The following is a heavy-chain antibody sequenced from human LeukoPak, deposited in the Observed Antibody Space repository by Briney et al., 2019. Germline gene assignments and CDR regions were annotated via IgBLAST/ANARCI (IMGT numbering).Heavy chain of an antibody. D-gene: IGHD3-3*01. CDR3: ARSRFYDFWSGYYAYFDY. V-gene: IGHV4-39*07. CDR1: GGSISSSSYY. Sequence: SETLSLTCTVSGGSISSSSYYWGWIRQPPGKGLEWIGSIYYSGSTYYNPSLKSRVTISVDTSKNQFSLKLSSVTAADTAVYYCARSRFYDFWSGYYAYFDYWGQGTLVTVSS. CDR2: IYYSGST. J-gene: IGHJ4*02.